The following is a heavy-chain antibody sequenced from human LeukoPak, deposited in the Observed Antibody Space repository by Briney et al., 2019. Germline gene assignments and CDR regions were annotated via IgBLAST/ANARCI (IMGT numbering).Heavy chain of an antibody. CDR1: GYSFTTYW. CDR3: ARQQYLAFDI. D-gene: IGHD2/OR15-2a*01. Sequence: GESVKISCKGSGYSFTTYWIAWLRLMPGKGLEWMGIIYPGDSETRYSTSFQGQVTISADKSIRTAYLQWSSLKASDTAIYYCARQQYLAFDIWGQGTMVTVCS. V-gene: IGHV5-51*01. J-gene: IGHJ3*02. CDR2: IYPGDSET.